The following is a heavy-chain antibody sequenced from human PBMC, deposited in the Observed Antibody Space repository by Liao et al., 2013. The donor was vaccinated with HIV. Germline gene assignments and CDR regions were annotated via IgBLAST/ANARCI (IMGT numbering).Heavy chain of an antibody. J-gene: IGHJ4*02. CDR2: INQSGST. D-gene: IGHD3-9*01. V-gene: IGHV4-39*07. CDR3: ARDLTGEVDY. Sequence: QVQLQESGPGLVKPSQTLSLTCTVSDGSISSRSYYWSWIRQPPGKGLEWIGEINQSGSTNYNPSLKSRVTISVDTSKNQFSLKLSSVTAADTAVYYCARDLTGEVDYWGQGTLVTVSS. CDR1: DGSISSRSYY.